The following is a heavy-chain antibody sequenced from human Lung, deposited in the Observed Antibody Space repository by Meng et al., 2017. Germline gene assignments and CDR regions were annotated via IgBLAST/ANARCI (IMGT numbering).Heavy chain of an antibody. J-gene: IGHJ4*02. Sequence: SETLSLTCTVSGYSISSGYYWGWIRQPPGKGLEWIGSIYHSGSTYYNPSLKSRVTISVDASKHQFSLKLSSVTAADTAVYYCARVLIAAAGTVDYWGQGTLVTVSS. CDR2: IYHSGST. D-gene: IGHD6-13*01. CDR3: ARVLIAAAGTVDY. V-gene: IGHV4-38-2*02. CDR1: GYSISSGYY.